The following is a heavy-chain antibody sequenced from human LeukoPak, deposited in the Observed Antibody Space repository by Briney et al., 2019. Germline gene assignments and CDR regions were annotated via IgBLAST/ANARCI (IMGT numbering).Heavy chain of an antibody. D-gene: IGHD5-18*01. V-gene: IGHV4-59*08. CDR2: INYSGST. CDR1: GGSISSYY. J-gene: IGHJ4*02. CDR3: ARHPRGYIYGYLDY. Sequence: SETLSLTCTVSGGSISSYYWSWIRQPPGKGLEWIGYINYSGSTNYNPSLKSRVTISVDTFKNQFSLKLSSVTAADTAVYYCARHPRGYIYGYLDYWGQGTLVTVSS.